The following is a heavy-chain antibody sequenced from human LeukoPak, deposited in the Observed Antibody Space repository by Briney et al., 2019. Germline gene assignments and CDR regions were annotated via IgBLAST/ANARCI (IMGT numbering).Heavy chain of an antibody. CDR3: AREHSGYDFPGRDYYYMDV. V-gene: IGHV3-21*01. Sequence: PGGSLRLSCEASGFIFNGYTMNWVRQAPGKGLEWVSSISSSGSNIYYADSVKGRFTISRDNAKNSLYLQMNSLRAEDTAVYYCAREHSGYDFPGRDYYYMDVWGKGTTVTVSS. J-gene: IGHJ6*03. D-gene: IGHD5-12*01. CDR2: ISSSGSNI. CDR1: GFIFNGYT.